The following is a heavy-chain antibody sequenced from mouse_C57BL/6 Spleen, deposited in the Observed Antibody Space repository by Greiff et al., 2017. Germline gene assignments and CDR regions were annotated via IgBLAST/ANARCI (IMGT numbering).Heavy chain of an antibody. Sequence: QVQLQQSGAELARPGASVKLSCKASGYTFTSYGISWVKQRTGQGLEWIGEIYPRSGNPYYNEKFKGKATLTADKSSSTAYMELRSLTSEDSAVYFCARSDDPSFAYWGQGTLGTVSA. CDR2: IYPRSGNP. CDR3: ARSDDPSFAY. CDR1: GYTFTSYG. J-gene: IGHJ3*01. V-gene: IGHV1-81*01. D-gene: IGHD2-3*01.